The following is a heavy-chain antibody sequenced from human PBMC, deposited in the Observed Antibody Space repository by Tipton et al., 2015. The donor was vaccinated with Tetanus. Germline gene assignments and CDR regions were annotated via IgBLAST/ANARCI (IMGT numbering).Heavy chain of an antibody. Sequence: TLSLTCTVSGGSISSFYWYWIRQPPGKGLEWIAYIYQNGDANYNPSLQSRVTISVDTSKNQFSLQLAFVTAADTAIYYCARERIEAFYYRGLDVWGPGTTFTVSS. V-gene: IGHV4-59*01. CDR1: GGSISSFY. D-gene: IGHD2-21*01. J-gene: IGHJ6*02. CDR2: IYQNGDA. CDR3: ARERIEAFYYRGLDV.